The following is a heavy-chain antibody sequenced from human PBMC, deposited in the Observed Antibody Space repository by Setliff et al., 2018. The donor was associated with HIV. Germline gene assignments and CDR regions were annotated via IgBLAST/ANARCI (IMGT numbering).Heavy chain of an antibody. CDR1: GFTFSDYG. Sequence: GGSLRLSCTPSGFTFSDYGFHWVRQAPGKGLEWVAFIRYDGSNKYYADSVKGRFTISRDNSKNTLYLQMNSLTAEDTAVYYCAKDRSNIVATIADYWGQGTLVTVSS. D-gene: IGHD5-12*01. J-gene: IGHJ4*02. CDR2: IRYDGSNK. V-gene: IGHV3-30*02. CDR3: AKDRSNIVATIADY.